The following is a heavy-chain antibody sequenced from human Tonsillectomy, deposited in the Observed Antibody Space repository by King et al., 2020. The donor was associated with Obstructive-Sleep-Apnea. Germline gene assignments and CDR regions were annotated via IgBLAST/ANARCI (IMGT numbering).Heavy chain of an antibody. J-gene: IGHJ5*02. CDR3: ARRIYGDYGWFDP. CDR1: GGSINTYY. Sequence: QLQESGPGLVKPSETLSLTCTVSGGSINTYYWSWFRQPPGRGLECIGYIYYSGNTYYNPSLKRRFTIYVDTSKNQFSLKLTSVTAADTAMYYCARRIYGDYGWFDPWGQGTRVTVSS. V-gene: IGHV4-59*08. CDR2: IYYSGNT. D-gene: IGHD4-17*01.